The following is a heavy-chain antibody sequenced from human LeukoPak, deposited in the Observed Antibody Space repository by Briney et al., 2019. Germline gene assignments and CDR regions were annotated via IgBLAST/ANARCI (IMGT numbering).Heavy chain of an antibody. CDR2: INSDGSST. CDR3: ARTGYYGSGSYSDDAFDI. J-gene: IGHJ3*02. CDR1: GFTFSSYW. Sequence: GGSLRLSCAASGFTFSSYWMHWVRQAPGKGLVWVSRINSDGSSTSYADSVKGRFTISRDNAKNTLYLQMNSLRAEDTAVYYCARTGYYGSGSYSDDAFDIWGQGTMVTVSS. V-gene: IGHV3-74*01. D-gene: IGHD3-10*01.